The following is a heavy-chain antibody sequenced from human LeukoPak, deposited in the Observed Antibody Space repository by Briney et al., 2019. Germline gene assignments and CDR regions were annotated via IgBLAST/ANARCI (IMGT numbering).Heavy chain of an antibody. CDR2: IYSGGST. Sequence: PGGSLRLSCAASGFTVSSNYMSWVRQAPGKGLEWVSVIYSGGSTYYADSVKGRFTISRHNSKNTLYLQMNSLRAEDTAVYYCARDRIAVAGDVYYYGMDVWGQGTTVTVSS. V-gene: IGHV3-53*04. D-gene: IGHD6-19*01. CDR1: GFTVSSNY. CDR3: ARDRIAVAGDVYYYGMDV. J-gene: IGHJ6*02.